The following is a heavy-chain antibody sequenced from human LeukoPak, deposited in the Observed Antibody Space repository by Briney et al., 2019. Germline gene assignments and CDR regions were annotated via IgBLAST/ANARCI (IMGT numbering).Heavy chain of an antibody. J-gene: IGHJ4*02. Sequence: GGSLRLSCAASGFTFSSYAMSWVRQAPGEGLEWVSAISGSGGSTYYADSVKGRFTISRDNSKNTLYLQMNSLRAEDTAVYYCAKDLWDAAVAGPFDYWGQGTLVTVSS. CDR1: GFTFSSYA. V-gene: IGHV3-23*01. CDR3: AKDLWDAAVAGPFDY. CDR2: ISGSGGST. D-gene: IGHD6-19*01.